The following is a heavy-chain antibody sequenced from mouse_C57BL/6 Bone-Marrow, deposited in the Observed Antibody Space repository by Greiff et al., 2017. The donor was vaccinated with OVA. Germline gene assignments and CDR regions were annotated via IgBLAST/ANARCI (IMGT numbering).Heavy chain of an antibody. CDR3: ARMDYGSSHWYFDV. V-gene: IGHV1-72*01. CDR1: GYTFTSYW. CDR2: IAPNSGGT. Sequence: VQLQQPGAELVKPGASVKLSCKASGYTFTSYWMHWVKQRPGRGLEWIGRIAPNSGGTKYTEKFKSKATLTVDKPSSTAYMQLSSLTSEDSAVYYCARMDYGSSHWYFDVWGTGTTVTVSS. J-gene: IGHJ1*03. D-gene: IGHD1-1*01.